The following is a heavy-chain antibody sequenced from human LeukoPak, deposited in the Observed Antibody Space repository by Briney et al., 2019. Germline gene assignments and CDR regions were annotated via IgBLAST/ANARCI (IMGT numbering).Heavy chain of an antibody. V-gene: IGHV3-53*01. D-gene: IGHD2-21*01. CDR1: GFTVSSNY. Sequence: GGSLRLSCAASGFTVSSNYMSWVRQAPGKGLEWVSIIYSGGDTYYADSVKGRFSISRDNSKNTLFLQMNTLRAEDTAVYYCARDFVGGGNYDWGQGTLVTVSS. CDR2: IYSGGDT. CDR3: ARDFVGGGNYD. J-gene: IGHJ4*02.